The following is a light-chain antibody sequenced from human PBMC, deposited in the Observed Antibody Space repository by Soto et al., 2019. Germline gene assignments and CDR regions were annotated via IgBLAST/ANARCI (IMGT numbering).Light chain of an antibody. CDR3: QHYNKWPIT. CDR1: QSVASN. CDR2: GTS. J-gene: IGKJ5*01. V-gene: IGKV3-15*01. Sequence: EIVMTQSPASLSVSPGESVTLSCRASQSVASNLAWYQQKPGQAPRLLIYGTSTRATGVPARFSGSGSGTDFPLTISSLQAADFAVYHCQHYNKWPITFGQGTRLDIK.